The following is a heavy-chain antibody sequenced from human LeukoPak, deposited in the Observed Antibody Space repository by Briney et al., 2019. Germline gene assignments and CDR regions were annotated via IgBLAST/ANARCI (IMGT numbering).Heavy chain of an antibody. J-gene: IGHJ4*02. Sequence: GGSLRLSCAASGFTFSGSDMHWVRQASGKGLEWVGRIGIKTNSYATAYAASVKGRFTVSRDDSKNTAYLQMNSLKTEDTAVYYCTTLDFDYWGQGTLVTVSS. V-gene: IGHV3-73*01. CDR3: TTLDFDY. CDR1: GFTFSGSD. CDR2: IGIKTNSYAT.